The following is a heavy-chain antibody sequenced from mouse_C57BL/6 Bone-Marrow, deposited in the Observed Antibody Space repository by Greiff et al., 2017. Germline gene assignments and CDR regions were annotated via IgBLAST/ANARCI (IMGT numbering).Heavy chain of an antibody. D-gene: IGHD2-4*01. Sequence: EVQLQQSGAELVRPGASVKLSCTASGFNIKDDYMHWVKQRREQGLEWIGWIDPENGDTEYASKFQGKATITADTSSNTAYLQLSSLTSEDTAVYYCTTPYDYDDPRGFAYWGQGTLVTVSA. CDR2: IDPENGDT. J-gene: IGHJ3*01. V-gene: IGHV14-4*01. CDR1: GFNIKDDY. CDR3: TTPYDYDDPRGFAY.